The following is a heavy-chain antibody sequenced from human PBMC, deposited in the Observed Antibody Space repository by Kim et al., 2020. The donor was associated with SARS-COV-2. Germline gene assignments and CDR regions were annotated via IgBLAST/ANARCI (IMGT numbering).Heavy chain of an antibody. CDR1: GGSISSSSYY. Sequence: SETLSLTCTVSGGSISSSSYYWGWIRQPPGKGLEWIGSIYYSGSTYYNPSLKSRVTISVDTSKNQFSLKLSSVTAADTAVYYCARGGYSNWNYYYGMDVWGQGTTVTVSS. CDR3: ARGGYSNWNYYYGMDV. J-gene: IGHJ6*02. V-gene: IGHV4-39*07. CDR2: IYYSGST. D-gene: IGHD5-18*01.